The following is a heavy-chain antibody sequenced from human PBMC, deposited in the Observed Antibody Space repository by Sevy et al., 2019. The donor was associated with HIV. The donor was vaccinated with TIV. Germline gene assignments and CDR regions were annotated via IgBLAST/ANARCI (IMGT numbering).Heavy chain of an antibody. CDR1: GFTFSSYA. J-gene: IGHJ4*02. Sequence: GGYLRLSCAASGFTFSSYAMSWVRQAPGKGLEWVSAISGSGGSTYYADSVKGRFTISIDNSKNTLYLQMNSLRAEDTAVSYCAKPPGTIFGVVIYSDGRDYWGQGTLVTVSS. V-gene: IGHV3-23*01. D-gene: IGHD3-3*01. CDR2: ISGSGGST. CDR3: AKPPGTIFGVVIYSDGRDY.